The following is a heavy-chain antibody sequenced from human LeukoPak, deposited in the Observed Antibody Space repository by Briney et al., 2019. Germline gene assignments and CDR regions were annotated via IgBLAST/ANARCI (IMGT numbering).Heavy chain of an antibody. CDR3: AKERGGGSPALAS. CDR1: GFTFSTYG. J-gene: IGHJ5*02. V-gene: IGHV3-30*18. D-gene: IGHD3-16*01. Sequence: SGGSLRLSCAASGFTFSTYGMHWVRQAPGKGLEWISIISYDGSHKYYADSVKGRFTISRDNSKNTLYLQMNSLRAEDTAVYYCAKERGGGSPALASWGQGTLVTVSS. CDR2: ISYDGSHK.